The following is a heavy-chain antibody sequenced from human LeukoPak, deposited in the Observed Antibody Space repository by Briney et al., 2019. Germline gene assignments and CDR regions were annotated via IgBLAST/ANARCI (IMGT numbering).Heavy chain of an antibody. CDR2: INPNSGGT. CDR1: GYTFTSYD. Sequence: ASVKVSCKASGYTFTSYDINWMRQAPGQGLEWMGWINPNSGGTNYAQKFQGRVAMTRDTSISTAYMELSRLRSDDTAVYYCARSGSGWGDFDYWGQGTLVTVSS. J-gene: IGHJ4*02. D-gene: IGHD6-19*01. CDR3: ARSGSGWGDFDY. V-gene: IGHV1-2*02.